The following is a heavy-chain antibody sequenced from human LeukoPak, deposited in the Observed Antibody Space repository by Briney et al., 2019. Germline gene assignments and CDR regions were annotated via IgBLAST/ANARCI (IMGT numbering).Heavy chain of an antibody. D-gene: IGHD3-22*01. CDR3: ARDGADSSGYYFLYYYYGMDV. J-gene: IGHJ6*02. CDR2: IKQDGSEK. CDR1: GFTFSSHW. V-gene: IGHV3-7*01. Sequence: GGSLRLSCAASGFTFSSHWMSWVRQAPGKGLEWVANIKQDGSEKYYVDSVKGRFTISRDNAKNSLYLQMNSLRAEDTAVYYCARDGADSSGYYFLYYYYGMDVWGQGTTVTVSS.